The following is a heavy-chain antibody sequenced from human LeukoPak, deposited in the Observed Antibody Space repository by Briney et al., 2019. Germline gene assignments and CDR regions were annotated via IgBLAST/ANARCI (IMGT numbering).Heavy chain of an antibody. D-gene: IGHD1-26*01. CDR3: TSVIVGATAPWFDP. Sequence: ASVKVSCKASGNILTRYTINWVRQASGQGLEWMGWINTNTGKPVYAQGLTGRFVFSWDTSVSTAYLQISSLKTENTGIYFCTSVIVGATAPWFDPWGQGTPVTVSS. V-gene: IGHV7-4-1*02. CDR1: GNILTRYT. J-gene: IGHJ5*02. CDR2: INTNTGKP.